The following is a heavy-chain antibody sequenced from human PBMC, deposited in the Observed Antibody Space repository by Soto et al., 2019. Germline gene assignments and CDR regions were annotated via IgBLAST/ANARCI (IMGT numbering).Heavy chain of an antibody. Sequence: ASVKVSCKASGYTFTGFYLHWVRQAPGQGLEWMGWINPNSGGTKFAEKFQGRVTMTRDTSISTAYLELSRLRSDDTAVFYCAREDNSNLRDAFDIWGQGTMGTVSS. V-gene: IGHV1-2*02. CDR2: INPNSGGT. J-gene: IGHJ3*02. CDR1: GYTFTGFY. D-gene: IGHD1-20*01. CDR3: AREDNSNLRDAFDI.